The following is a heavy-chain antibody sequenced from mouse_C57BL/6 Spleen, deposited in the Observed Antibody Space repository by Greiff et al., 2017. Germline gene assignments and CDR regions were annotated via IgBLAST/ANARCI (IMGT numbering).Heavy chain of an antibody. CDR1: GYSFTSYY. V-gene: IGHV1-66*01. J-gene: IGHJ2*01. CDR2: IYPGSGNT. Sequence: QVQLQQSGPELVKPGASVKISCKASGYSFTSYYIHWVKQRPGQGLEWIGWIYPGSGNTKYNEKFKGKATLTADTSSSTAYMQLSSLTSEDSAVYYCARRVDYYGSSYDYWGQGTTLTVSS. D-gene: IGHD1-1*01. CDR3: ARRVDYYGSSYDY.